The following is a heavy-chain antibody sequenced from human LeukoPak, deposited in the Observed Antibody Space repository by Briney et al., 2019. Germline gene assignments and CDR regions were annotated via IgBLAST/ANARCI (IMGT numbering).Heavy chain of an antibody. CDR1: GGSFSGYY. Sequence: PSETLSLTCAVYGGSFSGYYWSWIRQPPGKGLEWIGEINHSGSTNYNPSLKSRVTISVDTSKNQFSLKLSSVTAADTAVYYCAGSRRVYFDYWGQGTLVTVSS. J-gene: IGHJ4*02. D-gene: IGHD2-15*01. V-gene: IGHV4-34*01. CDR3: AGSRRVYFDY. CDR2: INHSGST.